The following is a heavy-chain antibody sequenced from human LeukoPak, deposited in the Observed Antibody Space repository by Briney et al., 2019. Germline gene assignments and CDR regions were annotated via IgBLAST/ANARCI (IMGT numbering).Heavy chain of an antibody. D-gene: IGHD3-22*01. J-gene: IGHJ4*02. Sequence: ASVKVSCKASGYTFTSYGISWVRQAPGQGLEWMGWINPNSGGTNYAQKFQGKVTMTRDTSISTAYMELSRLRSDDTAVYYCARSTYYYDSSGYYWRKEFDYWGQGTLVTVSS. V-gene: IGHV1-2*02. CDR3: ARSTYYYDSSGYYWRKEFDY. CDR1: GYTFTSYG. CDR2: INPNSGGT.